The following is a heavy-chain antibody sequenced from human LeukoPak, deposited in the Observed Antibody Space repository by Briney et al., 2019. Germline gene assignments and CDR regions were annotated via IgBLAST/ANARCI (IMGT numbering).Heavy chain of an antibody. CDR3: ATDRPGDSSGLLPYSYYGMYV. CDR1: GFTFSSYA. Sequence: GGSLRLTCAASGFTFSSYAMSWVRQAPGKGLEWVAAITYSGSNKYYADSVKGRFTISRDNSKNTLYLQMNSLRAEDTAVYYCATDRPGDSSGLLPYSYYGMYVWGQGTTVTVSS. D-gene: IGHD3-22*01. V-gene: IGHV3-30-3*01. J-gene: IGHJ6*02. CDR2: ITYSGSNK.